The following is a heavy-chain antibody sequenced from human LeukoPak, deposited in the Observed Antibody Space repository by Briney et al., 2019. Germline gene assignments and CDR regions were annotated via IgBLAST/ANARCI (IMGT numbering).Heavy chain of an antibody. CDR2: IIPIFGTA. J-gene: IGHJ6*03. V-gene: IGHV1-69*13. CDR1: GGTFSSYA. CDR3: ARVFLEWLLYGPHYYYYYYMDV. D-gene: IGHD3-3*01. Sequence: ASVKVSCKASGGTFSSYAISWVRQAPGQGLEWMGGIIPIFGTANYAQKFQGRVTITADESTRTAYMELSSLRSEDTAVYYCARVFLEWLLYGPHYYYYYYMDVWGKGTTVAVSS.